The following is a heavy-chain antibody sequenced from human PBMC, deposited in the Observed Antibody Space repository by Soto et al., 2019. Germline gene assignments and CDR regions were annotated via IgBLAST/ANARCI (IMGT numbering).Heavy chain of an antibody. D-gene: IGHD2-15*01. Sequence: TSETLSLTCTVSGGSISSYYWSWIRQPPGKGLEWIGYIYYSGSTNYNPSLKSRVTISVDTSKNQFSLKLSSVTAADTAVYYCARKKVVAAYNWFDPWGQGTLVTVSS. CDR2: IYYSGST. CDR3: ARKKVVAAYNWFDP. CDR1: GGSISSYY. J-gene: IGHJ5*02. V-gene: IGHV4-59*01.